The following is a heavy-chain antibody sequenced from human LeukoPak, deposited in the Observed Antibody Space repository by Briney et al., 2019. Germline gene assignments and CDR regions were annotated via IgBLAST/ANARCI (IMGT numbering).Heavy chain of an antibody. J-gene: IGHJ4*02. CDR1: GFTFCSYA. CDR3: AKDYCTKGVCYTLDY. Sequence: PGGSLRLSCAASGFTFCSYAMHWVRQAPGKGLEWVAVIWYDGSNKYYADSVKGRFTIFRDNSKNTLYLQMNSLRAEDTAVYYCAKDYCTKGVCYTLDYWGQGTLVTVSS. D-gene: IGHD2-8*01. V-gene: IGHV3-33*06. CDR2: IWYDGSNK.